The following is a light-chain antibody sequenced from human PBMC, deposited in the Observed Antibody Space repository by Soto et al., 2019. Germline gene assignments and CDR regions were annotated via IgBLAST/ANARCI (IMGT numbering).Light chain of an antibody. J-gene: IGKJ4*01. CDR3: QQFNNWPLT. V-gene: IGKV3-15*01. CDR2: AAS. CDR1: ESVSTN. Sequence: EIEMTQSPATLSLAPGERVTLSCRASESVSTNLAWYQQKAGQAPRLLIYAASTRATGIPARFSGSGSGTEFTLTISSLQSEDFAIYYCQQFNNWPLTFGGGTKVDIK.